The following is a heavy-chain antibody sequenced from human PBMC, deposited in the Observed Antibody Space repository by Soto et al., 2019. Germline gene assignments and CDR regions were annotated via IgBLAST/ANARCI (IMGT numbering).Heavy chain of an antibody. V-gene: IGHV1-8*01. J-gene: IGHJ6*02. D-gene: IGHD6-19*01. Sequence: KVSCKASGYTFTSYDINWVRQATGQGLEWMGWMNPNSGNKAYAQKFQGRVTMTRNTSISTAYMELSSLRSEDTAVYYCARSPAVAGGFYYFGMDVWGQGTTVTVSS. CDR3: ARSPAVAGGFYYFGMDV. CDR1: GYTFTSYD. CDR2: MNPNSGNK.